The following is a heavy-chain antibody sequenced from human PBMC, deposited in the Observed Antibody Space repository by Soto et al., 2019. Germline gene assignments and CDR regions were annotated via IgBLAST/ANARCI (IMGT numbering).Heavy chain of an antibody. CDR2: ISPKSGSK. V-gene: IGHV1-18*01. Sequence: GASVKVSCKTSGDTFTRNGISWVRQAPGQGLEWMGWISPKSGSKKYAQKFQGRVIMTTDTSTSTAYMELRSLRCDDTAVYYCVKDRDSNSWPSRDVWGPGTTVTVSS. CDR3: VKDRDSNSWPSRDV. CDR1: GDTFTRNG. D-gene: IGHD3-22*01. J-gene: IGHJ6*02.